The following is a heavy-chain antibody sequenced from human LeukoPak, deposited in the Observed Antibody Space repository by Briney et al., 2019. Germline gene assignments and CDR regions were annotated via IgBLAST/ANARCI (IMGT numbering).Heavy chain of an antibody. CDR3: ATDGVAFNY. V-gene: IGHV3-7*01. J-gene: IGHJ4*02. CDR2: IKPDGSEK. CDR1: GFTFSNYW. Sequence: PGGSLRLSCEGSGFTFSNYWMGWVRQAPGKGLQWVANIKPDGSEKYYVDSVKGRFTISRDNADNSLYLQMISLRAEDTALYYCATDGVAFNYWGRGTLVTVSS. D-gene: IGHD3-10*01.